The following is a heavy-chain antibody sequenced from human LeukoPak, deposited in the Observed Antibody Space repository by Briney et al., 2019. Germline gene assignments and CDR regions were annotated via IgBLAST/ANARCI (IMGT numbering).Heavy chain of an antibody. CDR3: AREHSSVSSESKGYDL. V-gene: IGHV3-11*06. CDR2: ISFSHHT. D-gene: IGHD6-19*01. J-gene: IGHJ5*02. Sequence: GGSLILSCAASGFTFSDHYMSWIRQAPGKGLEWISYISFSHHTNYADSVKGRFTISRDDARNSLFLQMNSLRAEDTAVYYCAREHSSVSSESKGYDLWGQGALVTVSS. CDR1: GFTFSDHY.